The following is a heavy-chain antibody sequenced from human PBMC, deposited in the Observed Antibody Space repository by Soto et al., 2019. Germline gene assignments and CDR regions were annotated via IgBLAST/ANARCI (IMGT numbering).Heavy chain of an antibody. CDR2: MNPNSGNT. Sequence: ASVKVSCKASGYTFTSYDINWVRQATGQGLEWMGWMNPNSGNTGYAQKFQGRVTMTRNTSISTAYMELSSLRSEDTAVYYCAREGGCSSTSCSPSYDWNHYYYYMDVWGKGTTVTVSS. CDR1: GYTFTSYD. D-gene: IGHD2-2*01. J-gene: IGHJ6*03. CDR3: AREGGCSSTSCSPSYDWNHYYYYMDV. V-gene: IGHV1-8*01.